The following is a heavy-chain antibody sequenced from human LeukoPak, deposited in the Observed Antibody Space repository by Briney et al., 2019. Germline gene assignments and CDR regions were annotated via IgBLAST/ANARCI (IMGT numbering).Heavy chain of an antibody. V-gene: IGHV4-61*01. CDR2: IYYSGST. J-gene: IGHJ5*02. CDR3: AREEGDYVDWFDP. D-gene: IGHD4-17*01. CDR1: GGSISSSSYY. Sequence: SSETLSLTCTVSGGSISSSSYYWSWIRQPPGKGLEWIGYIYYSGSTNYNPSLKSRVTISVDTSKNQFSLKLSSVTAADTAVYYCAREEGDYVDWFDPWGQGTLVTVSS.